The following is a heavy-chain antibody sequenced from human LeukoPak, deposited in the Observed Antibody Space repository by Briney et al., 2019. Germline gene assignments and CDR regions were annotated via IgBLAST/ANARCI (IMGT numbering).Heavy chain of an antibody. CDR1: GYTLTELS. CDR3: APNAIAAAGILWD. CDR2: FDPEDGET. Sequence: VASVKVSCKVSGYTLTELSMHWVRQAPGKGLEWMGGFDPEDGETIYAQKFQGRVTMTEDTSTDTAYMELSSLRSEDTAVYYCAPNAIAAAGILWDWGQGTLVTVSS. D-gene: IGHD6-13*01. V-gene: IGHV1-24*01. J-gene: IGHJ4*02.